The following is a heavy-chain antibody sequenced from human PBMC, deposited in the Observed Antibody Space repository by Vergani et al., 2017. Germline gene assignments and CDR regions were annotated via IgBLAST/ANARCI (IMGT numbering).Heavy chain of an antibody. V-gene: IGHV3-21*01. D-gene: IGHD4-17*01. CDR3: ASETLDYGDPYYFDY. CDR1: GFTFSSYS. Sequence: EVQLVESGGGLVKPGGSLRLSCAASGFTFSSYSMNWVRQAPGKGLEWVSSISSSSGYIYYADSVKGRFTISRDNAKNSLYLQMNSLRAEDTAVYYCASETLDYGDPYYFDYWGQGTLVTVSS. J-gene: IGHJ4*02. CDR2: ISSSSGYI.